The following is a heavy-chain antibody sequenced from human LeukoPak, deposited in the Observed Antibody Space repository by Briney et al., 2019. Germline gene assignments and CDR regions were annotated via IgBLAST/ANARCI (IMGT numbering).Heavy chain of an antibody. V-gene: IGHV1-2*06. CDR1: GGTFSSYA. D-gene: IGHD1-7*01. J-gene: IGHJ5*02. CDR2: INPNSGGT. Sequence: GASVKVSCKASGGTFSSYAISWVRQAPGQGLEWMGRINPNSGGTNYAQKFQGRVTMTRDTSISTAYMELSRLRSDDTAVYYCARAPSEYNWNYVLWAGWYGLVEFDPWGQGTLVTVSS. CDR3: ARAPSEYNWNYVLWAGWYGLVEFDP.